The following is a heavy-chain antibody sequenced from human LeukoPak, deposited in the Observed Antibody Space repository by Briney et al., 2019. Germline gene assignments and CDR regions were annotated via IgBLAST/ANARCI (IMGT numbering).Heavy chain of an antibody. CDR1: GGSFSGYY. Sequence: PSETLSLTCAVYGGSFSGYYWSWIRQPPGKGLEWIGEINHSGSTNYNPSLKSRVTISVDTSKNQFSLKLSSVTAADTAVYYCARRGIAAAVDYWGQGTLVTVSS. D-gene: IGHD6-13*01. V-gene: IGHV4-34*01. CDR2: INHSGST. J-gene: IGHJ4*02. CDR3: ARRGIAAAVDY.